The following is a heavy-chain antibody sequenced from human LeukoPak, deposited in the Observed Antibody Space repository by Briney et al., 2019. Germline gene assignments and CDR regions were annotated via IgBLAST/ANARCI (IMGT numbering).Heavy chain of an antibody. Sequence: ASVKVSCKASGYTFTGYYMHWVRQAPGQGLEWMGWINPNSGGTNYAQKFQGRVTMTRDTSISTAYMELTSLRSDGTAVYYCAREWIQLWLSSGDYYGMDVWGQGTTVTVSS. CDR1: GYTFTGYY. CDR3: AREWIQLWLSSGDYYGMDV. D-gene: IGHD5-18*01. V-gene: IGHV1-2*02. CDR2: INPNSGGT. J-gene: IGHJ6*02.